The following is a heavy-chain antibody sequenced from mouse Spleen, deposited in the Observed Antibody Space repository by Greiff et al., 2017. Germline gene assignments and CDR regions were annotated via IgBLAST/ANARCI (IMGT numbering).Heavy chain of an antibody. CDR3: ARRVIWDYDNFDY. V-gene: IGHV1-64*01. CDR2: IHPNSGST. Sequence: QVQLQQPGAELVKPGASVKLSCKASGYTFTSYWMHWVKQRPGQGLEWIGMIHPNSGSTNYNEKFKSKATLTVDKSSSTAYMQLSSLTSEDSAVYYCARRVIWDYDNFDYWGQGTTLTVSS. J-gene: IGHJ2*01. CDR1: GYTFTSYW. D-gene: IGHD2-4*01.